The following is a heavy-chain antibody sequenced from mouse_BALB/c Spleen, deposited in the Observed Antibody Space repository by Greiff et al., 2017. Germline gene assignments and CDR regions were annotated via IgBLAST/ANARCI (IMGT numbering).Heavy chain of an antibody. J-gene: IGHJ4*01. CDR2: IDPANGNT. CDR3: ARVYYYAMDY. CDR1: GFNIKDTY. V-gene: IGHV14-3*02. Sequence: EVKLVESGAELVKPGASVKLSCTASGFNIKDTYMHWVKQRPEQGLEWIGRIDPANGNTKYDPKFQGKATITADTSSNTAYLQLSSLTSEDTAVYYCARVYYYAMDYWGQGTSVTVSS.